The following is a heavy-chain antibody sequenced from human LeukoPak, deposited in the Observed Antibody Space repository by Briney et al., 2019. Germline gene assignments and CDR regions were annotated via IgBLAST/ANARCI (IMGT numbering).Heavy chain of an antibody. V-gene: IGHV3-48*03. D-gene: IGHD1-26*01. CDR3: ARDGATIGGALDI. CDR1: GFXVSSNY. CDR2: ISGSGATI. Sequence: GGSLRLSCAASGFXVSSNYISWARQAPGKGLEWVSYISGSGATIYYADSVKGRFTISRDNAKKSVYLQLNSLRVEDTAVYYCARDGATIGGALDIWGQGTMVTVSS. J-gene: IGHJ3*02.